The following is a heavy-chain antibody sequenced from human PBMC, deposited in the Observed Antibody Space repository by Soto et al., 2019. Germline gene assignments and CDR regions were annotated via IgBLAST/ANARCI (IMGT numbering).Heavy chain of an antibody. V-gene: IGHV4-59*01. CDR1: GGSISSSS. CDR3: ARARFCTSTSCYHYFGF. CDR2: SYNNGRT. J-gene: IGHJ4*02. D-gene: IGHD2-2*01. Sequence: SETLSLTCTVSGGSISSSSWSWIRQPPGRGLEWIGYSYNNGRTDYNPSLKSRVTISVDTSKNHFSLKLSSVTPADTAVYYCARARFCTSTSCYHYFGFWGQGTLVTVSS.